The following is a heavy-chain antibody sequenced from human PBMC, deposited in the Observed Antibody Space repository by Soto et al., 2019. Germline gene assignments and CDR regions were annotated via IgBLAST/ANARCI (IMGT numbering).Heavy chain of an antibody. Sequence: GGSLRLSCAASGFTVSSNYMSWVRQAPGKGLEWVSVIYSGGSTDYADSVKGRFTISRDNSKNTLYLQMNSLRAEDTAVYYCARDEGAMVGESYAFDIWGQGTMVTVSS. D-gene: IGHD3-16*01. V-gene: IGHV3-53*01. CDR2: IYSGGST. CDR3: ARDEGAMVGESYAFDI. J-gene: IGHJ3*02. CDR1: GFTVSSNY.